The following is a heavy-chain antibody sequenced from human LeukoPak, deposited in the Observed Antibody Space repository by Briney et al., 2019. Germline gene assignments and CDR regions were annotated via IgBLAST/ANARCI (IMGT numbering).Heavy chain of an antibody. D-gene: IGHD6-13*01. V-gene: IGHV4-34*01. CDR3: ARGGIAAAGIPFDY. CDR2: INHSGST. Sequence: SETLSLTCAVYGGSFSGYYSSWIRQPPGKWLEWIGEINHSGSTNYNPSLKSRVTISVDTSKNQFSLKLSSVTAADKAVYYCARGGIAAAGIPFDYWGQGTLVSVSS. CDR1: GGSFSGYY. J-gene: IGHJ4*02.